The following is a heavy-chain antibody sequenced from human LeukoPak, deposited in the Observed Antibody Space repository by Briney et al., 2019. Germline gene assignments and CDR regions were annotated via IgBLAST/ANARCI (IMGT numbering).Heavy chain of an antibody. CDR3: ARSPPWAPLDY. CDR2: IYSANRT. V-gene: IGHV3-66*01. CDR1: GFTVSNNY. Sequence: GGSLRLSCAASGFTVSNNYMSWVRRAPGKGLEWVSVIYSANRTSYADSVKGRFTISRDSSKNMLCLQMNSLRAEDTAVYYCARSPPWAPLDYWGQGTLVTVSS. J-gene: IGHJ4*02.